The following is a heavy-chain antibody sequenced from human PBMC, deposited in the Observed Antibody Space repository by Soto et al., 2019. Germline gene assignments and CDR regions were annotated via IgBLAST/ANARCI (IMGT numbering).Heavy chain of an antibody. CDR1: GYTFTSYY. CDR2: INPSGGST. V-gene: IGHV1-46*01. Sequence: ASVKVSCKASGYTFTSYYMHWVRQAPGQGLEWMGIINPSGGSTSYAQKFQGRVTMTRDTSTSTVYMELSSLRSEDTAVYYCARQRGYSGYEPGIAVAGTTGSFDYWGQGTLVTGSS. J-gene: IGHJ4*02. D-gene: IGHD6-19*01. CDR3: ARQRGYSGYEPGIAVAGTTGSFDY.